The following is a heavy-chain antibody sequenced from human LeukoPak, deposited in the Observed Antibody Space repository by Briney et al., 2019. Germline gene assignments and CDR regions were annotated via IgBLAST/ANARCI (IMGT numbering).Heavy chain of an antibody. CDR2: IYHSGIT. Sequence: PSETLSLTCTVSGYSISSGYYWGWIRQPPGKGLEWIGSIYHSGITYYNPSLKSRLTMSVDTSKNQFSLKLSSVTAADTAVYYCARETANIAVAGTFEYWGQGTLVTVSS. CDR1: GYSISSGYY. CDR3: ARETANIAVAGTFEY. D-gene: IGHD6-19*01. V-gene: IGHV4-38-2*02. J-gene: IGHJ4*02.